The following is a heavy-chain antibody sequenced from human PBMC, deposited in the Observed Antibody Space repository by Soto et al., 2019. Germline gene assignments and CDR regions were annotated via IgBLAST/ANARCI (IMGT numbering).Heavy chain of an antibody. J-gene: IGHJ6*02. Sequence: GGSLRLSCAASGFTFSSYAMSWVRQAPGKGLEWVSVISSSGGSTYYADSVKGRFTISRDISKNTLYLQMNSLRVEDTAVYYCAKGTSGYSSSCPGVWGQGTTVTVSS. CDR2: ISSSGGST. CDR1: GFTFSSYA. D-gene: IGHD6-13*01. CDR3: AKGTSGYSSSCPGV. V-gene: IGHV3-23*01.